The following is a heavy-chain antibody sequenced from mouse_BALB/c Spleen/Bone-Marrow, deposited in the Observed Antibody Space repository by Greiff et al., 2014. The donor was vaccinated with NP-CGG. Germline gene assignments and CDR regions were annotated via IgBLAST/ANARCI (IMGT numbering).Heavy chain of an antibody. J-gene: IGHJ3*01. D-gene: IGHD2-4*01. CDR3: ARSRDDDGFAY. CDR2: INPYNGDT. V-gene: IGHV1-20*02. CDR1: GYSFTGYF. Sequence: EVQLQQSGPELVKPGASVKISCKASGYSFTGYFMNWVMQSHGKSLEWIGRINPYNGDTFYNQKFKGKATLTVDKSSSTANMELRSLASEDSAVYYCARSRDDDGFAYWGQGTLVTVSA.